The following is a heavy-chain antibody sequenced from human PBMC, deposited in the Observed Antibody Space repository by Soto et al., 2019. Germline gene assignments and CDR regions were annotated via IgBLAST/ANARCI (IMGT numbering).Heavy chain of an antibody. J-gene: IGHJ4*01. Sequence: QVQLVESGGGVVQPGRSLRLSCAASGFTFSSYGIHWVRQAPGKGLEWVGVVSSDGETKYYADALKGRFTISRDNSKNTMYLQMASLRPEDTAVYYCAKEIEVAGDLDYWGHGTLVTVFS. D-gene: IGHD6-19*01. CDR2: VSSDGETK. CDR3: AKEIEVAGDLDY. CDR1: GFTFSSYG. V-gene: IGHV3-30*18.